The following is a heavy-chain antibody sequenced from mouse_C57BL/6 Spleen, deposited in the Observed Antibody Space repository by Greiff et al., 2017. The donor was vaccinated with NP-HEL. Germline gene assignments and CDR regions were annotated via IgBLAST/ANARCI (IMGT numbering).Heavy chain of an antibody. CDR1: GFNIKDDY. Sequence: VQLKESGAELVRPGASVKLSCTASGFNIKDDYMHWVKQRPEQGLEWIGWIDPENGDTAYASKFQGKATITADTSSNTAYLQLSSLTSEDTAVYYCTTSTMRGYFDVWGTGTTVTVSS. CDR3: TTSTMRGYFDV. D-gene: IGHD2-4*01. J-gene: IGHJ1*03. V-gene: IGHV14-4*01. CDR2: IDPENGDT.